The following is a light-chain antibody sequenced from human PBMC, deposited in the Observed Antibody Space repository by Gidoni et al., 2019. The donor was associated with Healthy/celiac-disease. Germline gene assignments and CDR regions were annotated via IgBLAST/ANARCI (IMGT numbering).Light chain of an antibody. V-gene: IGKV1-39*01. J-gene: IGKJ4*01. CDR1: QRISSY. CDR2: AAS. CDR3: QQSYSTLPLT. Sequence: DIQMTQSPSSLSASVGDRVTITCRASQRISSYLNWYQQQPGKAPKHLIYAASSLQSGVPSRFSGSGSWTDFTPTISSLQPEDFATYYCQQSYSTLPLTFGGGTKVEIK.